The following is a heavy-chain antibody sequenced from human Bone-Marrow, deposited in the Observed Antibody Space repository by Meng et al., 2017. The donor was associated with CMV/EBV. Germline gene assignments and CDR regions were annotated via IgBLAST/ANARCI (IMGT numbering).Heavy chain of an antibody. CDR2: IIPIFGTG. J-gene: IGHJ5*02. Sequence: SVKVSCKASGGTFSSYAISGVRQAPGQGLEWMGGIIPIFGTGNYAQKFQGRVTITTDESTCTAYMELSSLSSEHTAVYFCSRDRPYCSSTSCFPTEYNWFDPWGQGTLVTISS. CDR3: SRDRPYCSSTSCFPTEYNWFDP. CDR1: GGTFSSYA. V-gene: IGHV1-69*05. D-gene: IGHD2-2*01.